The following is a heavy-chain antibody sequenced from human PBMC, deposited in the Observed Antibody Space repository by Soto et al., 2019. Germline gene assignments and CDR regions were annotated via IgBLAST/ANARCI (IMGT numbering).Heavy chain of an antibody. V-gene: IGHV5-51*01. CDR3: SRQEDDILTGYFNY. D-gene: IGHD3-9*01. CDR2: IYPGYSDT. J-gene: IGHJ4*02. Sequence: GESLKISCKGSGYSFTSYWIGWVCQMPGKGLEWMWIIYPGYSDTRYSPSFQGQVTISADKSISTAYLQWGSLKASDTAMYYCSRQEDDILTGYFNYWGQGTLVTVSS. CDR1: GYSFTSYW.